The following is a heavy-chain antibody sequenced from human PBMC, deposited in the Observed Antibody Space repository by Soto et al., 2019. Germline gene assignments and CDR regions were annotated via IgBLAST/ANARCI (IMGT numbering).Heavy chain of an antibody. D-gene: IGHD2-15*01. CDR3: ARLGYCSGGSCLADQAFDI. J-gene: IGHJ3*02. Sequence: PSGTMSLSCTVSGGSISSYYWGWIRQTPGKGLEWIGYIYYSGSTNYNPSLKSRVNISVDTSKNQFSLKLSSVTAADTAVYYCARLGYCSGGSCLADQAFDIWGQRPMVTVSS. V-gene: IGHV4-59*08. CDR1: GGSISSYY. CDR2: IYYSGST.